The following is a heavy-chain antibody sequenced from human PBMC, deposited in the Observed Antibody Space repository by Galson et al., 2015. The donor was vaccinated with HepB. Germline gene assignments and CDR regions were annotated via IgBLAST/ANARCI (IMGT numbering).Heavy chain of an antibody. J-gene: IGHJ4*02. V-gene: IGHV1-18*04. CDR3: ARDRAKGYCSSTSCEIDY. CDR2: ISAYNGNT. D-gene: IGHD2-2*01. Sequence: SVKVSCKASGYTFTSYGISWVRQAPGQGLEWMGWISAYNGNTNYAQKLQGRVTMTTDTSTSTAYMELRSLRSDDTAVYYCARDRAKGYCSSTSCEIDYWGQGTLVTVSS. CDR1: GYTFTSYG.